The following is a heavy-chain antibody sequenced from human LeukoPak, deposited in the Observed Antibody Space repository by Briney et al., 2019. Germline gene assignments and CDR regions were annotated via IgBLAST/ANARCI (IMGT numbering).Heavy chain of an antibody. CDR3: ARDLQRARYYGSVDDAFDI. V-gene: IGHV4-61*02. CDR1: GGSISSGSYY. CDR2: IYTSGST. D-gene: IGHD3-10*01. J-gene: IGHJ3*02. Sequence: SETLSLTCTVSGGSISSGSYYWSWIRQPAGKGLEWIGRIYTSGSTNYNPSLKSRVTTSVDTSKNQFSLKLSSVTAADTAVYYCARDLQRARYYGSVDDAFDIWGQGTMVTVSS.